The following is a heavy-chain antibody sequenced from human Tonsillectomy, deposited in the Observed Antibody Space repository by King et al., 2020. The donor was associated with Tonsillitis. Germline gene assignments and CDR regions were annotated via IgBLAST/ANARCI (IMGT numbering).Heavy chain of an antibody. D-gene: IGHD6-19*01. CDR2: IYYSGPT. CDR1: GDSISSFY. CDR3: ARDLAVSGSGWYGD. Sequence: QLQESGPGLVKPSETLSLTCSVSGDSISSFYWSWIRQPPGKGLEWIGYIYYSGPTNSNPSLQSRVTISVDTSKNQLSLKLTSVTAADTAVYYCARDLAVSGSGWYGDWGQGTLVPVSS. J-gene: IGHJ4*02. V-gene: IGHV4-59*01.